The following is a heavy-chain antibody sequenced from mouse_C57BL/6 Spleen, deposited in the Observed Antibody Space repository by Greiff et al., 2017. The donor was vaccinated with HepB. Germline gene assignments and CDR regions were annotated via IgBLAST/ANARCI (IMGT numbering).Heavy chain of an antibody. Sequence: VQLQQSGAELVRPGTSVKVSCKASGYAFTNYLIEWVKQRPGQGLEWIGVINPGSGGTNYNEKFKGKATLTADKSSSTAYMQLSSLTSEDSAVYFCARGGHSNYLFVDYWGQGTSVTVSS. J-gene: IGHJ4*01. CDR3: ARGGHSNYLFVDY. CDR1: GYAFTNYL. D-gene: IGHD2-5*01. CDR2: INPGSGGT. V-gene: IGHV1-54*01.